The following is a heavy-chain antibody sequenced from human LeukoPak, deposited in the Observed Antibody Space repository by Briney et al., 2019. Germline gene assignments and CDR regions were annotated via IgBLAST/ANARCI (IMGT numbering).Heavy chain of an antibody. CDR2: INTNSGAT. D-gene: IGHD2-2*01. V-gene: IGHV1-2*02. CDR1: GYTFTDYY. Sequence: WASVKVSCKASGYTFTDYYVHWVRQAPGQGLEWMGWINTNSGATNYAQKFQGRVTMTRDTSISTAYMELNSLRSDDTALYYCTKPQPGAFEIWGQGTMVTVSS. CDR3: TKPQPGAFEI. J-gene: IGHJ3*02.